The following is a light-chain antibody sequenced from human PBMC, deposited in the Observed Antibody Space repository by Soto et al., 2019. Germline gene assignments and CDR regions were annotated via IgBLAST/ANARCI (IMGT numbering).Light chain of an antibody. Sequence: EIMMSQSPATLSVSQGERATLSCRASQSVSSNLAWYQQKPGQAPRLLIYGASTRATGIPARFSGSGSGTEFTLTISSLQSEDYAVYYCHQYNNWPPWTFGQGTKVDI. CDR1: QSVSSN. V-gene: IGKV3-15*01. CDR3: HQYNNWPPWT. J-gene: IGKJ1*01. CDR2: GAS.